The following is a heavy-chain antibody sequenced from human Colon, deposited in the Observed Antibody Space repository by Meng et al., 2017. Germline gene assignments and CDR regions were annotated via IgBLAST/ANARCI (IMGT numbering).Heavy chain of an antibody. CDR3: ARANFDFYYFDS. CDR2: VSGSGGTM. J-gene: IGHJ4*02. Sequence: GESLKISCVGSEFSFSSYEMTWARQAPGKGLEWVAYVSGSGGTMYYADSVKGRFTISRDNAKSSLYLQMNSLRAEDTGVYYCARANFDFYYFDSWGQGTQVTVSS. CDR1: EFSFSSYE. V-gene: IGHV3-48*03.